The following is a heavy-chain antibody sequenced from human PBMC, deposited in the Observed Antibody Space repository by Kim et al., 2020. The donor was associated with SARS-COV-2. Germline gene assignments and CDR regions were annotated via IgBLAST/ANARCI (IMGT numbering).Heavy chain of an antibody. V-gene: IGHV3-48*04. D-gene: IGHD3-10*01. CDR3: ARDLDYYGSGSSFWFDP. J-gene: IGHJ5*02. Sequence: GGSLRLSCAASGFTFSSYSMNWVRQAPGKGLEWVSYISSSSSTIYYADSVKGRFTISRDNAKNSLYLQMNSLRAEDTAVYYCARDLDYYGSGSSFWFDPWGQGTLVTVSS. CDR1: GFTFSSYS. CDR2: ISSSSSTI.